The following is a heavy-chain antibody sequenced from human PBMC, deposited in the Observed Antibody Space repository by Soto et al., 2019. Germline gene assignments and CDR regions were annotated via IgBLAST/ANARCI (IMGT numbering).Heavy chain of an antibody. D-gene: IGHD3-3*01. Sequence: QVQLVQSGAEVKKPGASVKVSCKASGYNFHSYGITWVRQAPGQGLEWLGWISAYNGETHSGQMLQGRVSLTIDISTSTAYMELRSLISDDTAVYYCARDLDESGDVWTGVGLYWGQGTRVTVSS. CDR1: GYNFHSYG. V-gene: IGHV1-18*01. J-gene: IGHJ4*02. CDR2: ISAYNGET. CDR3: ARDLDESGDVWTGVGLY.